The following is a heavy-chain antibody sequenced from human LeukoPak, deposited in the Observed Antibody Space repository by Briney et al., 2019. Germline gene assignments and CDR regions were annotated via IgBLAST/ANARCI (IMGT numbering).Heavy chain of an antibody. V-gene: IGHV3-23*01. Sequence: PGGSLRLSCAASGFTFSSYAMSWVRQAPGKGLEWVSAISGSGGSTYYADPVKGRFTISRDNSKNTLYLQMNSLRAEDTAVYYCAKDSRYYGSALVDYWGQGTLVTVSS. D-gene: IGHD3-10*01. J-gene: IGHJ4*02. CDR3: AKDSRYYGSALVDY. CDR2: ISGSGGST. CDR1: GFTFSSYA.